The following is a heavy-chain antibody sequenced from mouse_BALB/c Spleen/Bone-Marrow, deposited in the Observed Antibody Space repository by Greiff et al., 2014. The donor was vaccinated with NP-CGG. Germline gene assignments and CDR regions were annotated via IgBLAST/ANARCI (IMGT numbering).Heavy chain of an antibody. V-gene: IGHV1-52*01. CDR3: ARWDHFHWFFDV. D-gene: IGHD1-2*01. Sequence: QVHVKQSGAELVRPGASVQLSCKASGYTLTSYWMSWVKQRPVQGLEWIGRIDPYDSETDYNQKFKDKAILTVDKSSSTAYMQLSSLTSEDSAVYYCARWDHFHWFFDVWGAGTTVTVSS. CDR1: GYTLTSYW. J-gene: IGHJ1*01. CDR2: IDPYDSET.